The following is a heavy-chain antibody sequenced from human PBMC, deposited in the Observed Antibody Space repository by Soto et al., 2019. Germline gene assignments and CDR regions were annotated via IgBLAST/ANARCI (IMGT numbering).Heavy chain of an antibody. J-gene: IGHJ4*02. CDR2: IYYSGST. D-gene: IGHD3-10*01. CDR1: GGSISSYY. V-gene: IGHV4-59*08. Sequence: SETLSLTCTVSGGSISSYYWSWIWQPPGKGLEWIGYIYYSGSTSYNPSLKSRVTISVDTSKNQFSLKQSSVTAADTAVYYCARYYGSGSYSPYFDYWGQGTLVTVSS. CDR3: ARYYGSGSYSPYFDY.